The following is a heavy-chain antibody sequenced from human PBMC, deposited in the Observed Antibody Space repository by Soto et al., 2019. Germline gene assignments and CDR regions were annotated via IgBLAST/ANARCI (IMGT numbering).Heavy chain of an antibody. Sequence: SETLSLTCAVCGGSISRSNWWSWVRQPPGKGLEWIGEIYHSGSTNYNPSLKSRVTISVDKSKNQFSLKLSSVTAADTAVYYCARCNFGAGANIAAAADFDYWVQGTLVTVSS. D-gene: IGHD6-13*01. V-gene: IGHV4-4*02. CDR2: IYHSGST. CDR3: ARCNFGAGANIAAAADFDY. J-gene: IGHJ4*02. CDR1: GGSISRSNW.